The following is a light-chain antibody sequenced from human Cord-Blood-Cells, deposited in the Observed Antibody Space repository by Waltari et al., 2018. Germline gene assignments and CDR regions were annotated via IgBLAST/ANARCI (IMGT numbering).Light chain of an antibody. Sequence: AIQLTQSTSSLSASVGDRVTITCRASQGISSALAWYQQKPGKAPKLLIYDASSLESGVPSRFSGSGSGTDFTLTISSLQPEDFATYYCQQFNSYPMATFTFGPGTKVDIK. J-gene: IGKJ3*01. CDR3: QQFNSYPMATFT. CDR1: QGISSA. V-gene: IGKV1-13*02. CDR2: DAS.